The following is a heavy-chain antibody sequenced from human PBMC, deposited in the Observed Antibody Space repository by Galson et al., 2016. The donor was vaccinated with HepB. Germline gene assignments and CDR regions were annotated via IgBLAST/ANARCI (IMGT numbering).Heavy chain of an antibody. J-gene: IGHJ4*02. Sequence: SLRLSCAAAGFTVSDNHVTWNRQAPGKGLECVSVIFGRGNTYYADSVEGRFIISRDNARNTVYLQMNSLRTEDTAVYYCAGYGGNSVWGQGTLVTVSS. CDR2: IFGRGNT. CDR1: GFTVSDNH. D-gene: IGHD4-23*01. CDR3: AGYGGNSV. V-gene: IGHV3-53*01.